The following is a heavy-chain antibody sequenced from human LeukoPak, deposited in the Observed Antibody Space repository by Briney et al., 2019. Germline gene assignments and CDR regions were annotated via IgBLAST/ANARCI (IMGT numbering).Heavy chain of an antibody. CDR1: GGSISSSY. D-gene: IGHD2-2*01. CDR3: ARHGAFFTRGFCSSANCYVDGLHT. Sequence: SETLSLTCTVSGGSISSSYWSWIRQSPGKGLGWIGYFYDSVSTKYNPSLKRRVTISTDTSKNQLSLKLKSVTAADTAVYYCARHGAFFTRGFCSSANCYVDGLHTWGQGIMVSVST. CDR2: FYDSVST. V-gene: IGHV4-59*08. J-gene: IGHJ3*01.